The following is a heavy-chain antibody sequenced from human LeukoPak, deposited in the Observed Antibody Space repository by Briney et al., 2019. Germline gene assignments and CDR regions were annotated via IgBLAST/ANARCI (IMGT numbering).Heavy chain of an antibody. V-gene: IGHV1-3*01. CDR1: GYTFTSYA. Sequence: GASVKVSCKASGYTFTSYAMHWVRQAPGQRLEWMGWINAGNGNTKYSQKFQGRVTITRDTSASTAYMELRGLRSEDTAVYYCVRDGEGVAISVNYWFDPWGQGTLVTVSS. J-gene: IGHJ5*02. CDR3: VRDGEGVAISVNYWFDP. D-gene: IGHD3-10*01. CDR2: INAGNGNT.